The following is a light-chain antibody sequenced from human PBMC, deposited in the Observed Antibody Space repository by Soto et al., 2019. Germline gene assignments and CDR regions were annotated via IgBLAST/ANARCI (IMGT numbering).Light chain of an antibody. Sequence: DIQMTQSPTSLSASVGDRVTITCRASQSIGIYLNWYQQKPGKAPKILIFAASSLRSGVPSRFSGSGSGTHFTLTITSLQPEDFATYSCQQSYSSPFTFGPGTKVDIK. CDR2: AAS. V-gene: IGKV1-39*01. CDR1: QSIGIY. J-gene: IGKJ3*01. CDR3: QQSYSSPFT.